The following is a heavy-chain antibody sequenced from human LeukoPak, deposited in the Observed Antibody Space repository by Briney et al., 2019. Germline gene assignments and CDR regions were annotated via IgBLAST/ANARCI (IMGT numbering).Heavy chain of an antibody. V-gene: IGHV3-23*01. CDR3: AKGNAYYYDSSGYSAYYFDY. CDR2: ISGSGGST. J-gene: IGHJ4*02. D-gene: IGHD3-22*01. Sequence: GGSLRLSCAASGFTFSSYAMSWVRQAPGRGLEWVSAISGSGGSTYYADSVKGRFTISRDNSKNTLYLQMNSLGAEDTAVYYCAKGNAYYYDSSGYSAYYFDYWGQGTLVTVSS. CDR1: GFTFSSYA.